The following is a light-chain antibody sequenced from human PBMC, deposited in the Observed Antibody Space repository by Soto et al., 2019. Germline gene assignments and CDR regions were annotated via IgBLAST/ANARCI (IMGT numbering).Light chain of an antibody. Sequence: QSALTQPASVSGSPGQSITISCTGTSSDVGGYNSVSWYQQHPGKAPKLIIYEVSNRPSGVSNRFSGSKSGNTASLTISGLQAEDDADYYCSSYTSSSTLVFGGGTNVTVL. V-gene: IGLV2-14*01. CDR1: SSDVGGYNS. CDR3: SSYTSSSTLV. J-gene: IGLJ2*01. CDR2: EVS.